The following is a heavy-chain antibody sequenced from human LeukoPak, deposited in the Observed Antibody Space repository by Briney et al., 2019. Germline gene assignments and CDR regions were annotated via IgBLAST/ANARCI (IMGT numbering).Heavy chain of an antibody. CDR3: ARARGYSSGFDC. J-gene: IGHJ4*02. V-gene: IGHV2-70*04. CDR1: GFSLSTSGMR. Sequence: SGPTLVNPTQTLTLTCTFSGFSLSTSGMRVSWIRQPPGKALEWLARIDWDDDKFYSTSLKTRLTISKDPSKNQVVLTMTKRDPVDTATYYCARARGYSSGFDCWGQGTLVTVSS. D-gene: IGHD6-19*01. CDR2: IDWDDDK.